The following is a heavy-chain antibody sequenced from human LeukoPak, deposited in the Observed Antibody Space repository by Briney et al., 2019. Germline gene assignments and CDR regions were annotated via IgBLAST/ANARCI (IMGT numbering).Heavy chain of an antibody. CDR2: INHSGTT. J-gene: IGHJ6*02. Sequence: SETLSLTCAVYGASFSGYYWTWIRQPPEKGLEWIGEINHSGTTNYNPSLKSRVTISVDTSKNQFSLKLSSVTAADTAVYYCASGRIAAVNYYYYYGMDVWGQGTTVTVSS. CDR3: ASGRIAAVNYYYYYGMDV. CDR1: GASFSGYY. D-gene: IGHD6-13*01. V-gene: IGHV4-34*01.